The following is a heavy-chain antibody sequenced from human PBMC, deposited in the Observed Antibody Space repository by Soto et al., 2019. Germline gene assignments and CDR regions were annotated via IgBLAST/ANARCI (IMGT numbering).Heavy chain of an antibody. CDR1: GGSISSGDYY. D-gene: IGHD2-2*01. CDR3: ARGSNCSSTSCYFDY. V-gene: IGHV4-30-4*01. J-gene: IGHJ4*02. CDR2: IYYSGST. Sequence: PSETLSLTCTVSGGSISSGDYYWSWIRQPPGKGLEWIGYIYYSGSTYYNPSLKSRVTISVDTSKNQFSLKLSSVTAADTAVYYCARGSNCSSTSCYFDYWGQGTLVTVSS.